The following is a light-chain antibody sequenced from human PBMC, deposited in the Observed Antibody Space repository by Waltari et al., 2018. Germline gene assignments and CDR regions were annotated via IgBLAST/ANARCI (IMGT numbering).Light chain of an antibody. CDR3: QVWDSDSDDWV. V-gene: IGLV3-21*01. Sequence: SYDVTQPRSVSVSPGQTAYITCGGDDLGTENVHWYQQKPPQAPKLVIYYDRARPAGIPARFSGSNSGNTATLIISGVEAGDEADYYCQVWDSDSDDWVFGGGTRLTVL. CDR1: DLGTEN. CDR2: YDR. J-gene: IGLJ3*02.